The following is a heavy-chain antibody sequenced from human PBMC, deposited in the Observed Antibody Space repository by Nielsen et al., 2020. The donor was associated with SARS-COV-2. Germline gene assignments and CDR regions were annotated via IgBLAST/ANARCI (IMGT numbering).Heavy chain of an antibody. CDR3: ARVLAYCGGDCYSDYYYYYAMDV. CDR2: IKQDGSEK. Sequence: VRQAPGKGLEWVANIKQDGSEKYYVDSVKGRFTISRDNAKNSLYLQMNSLRAEDTAVYYCARVLAYCGGDCYSDYYYYYAMDVWGQGTTVTVSS. V-gene: IGHV3-7*04. J-gene: IGHJ6*02. D-gene: IGHD2-21*02.